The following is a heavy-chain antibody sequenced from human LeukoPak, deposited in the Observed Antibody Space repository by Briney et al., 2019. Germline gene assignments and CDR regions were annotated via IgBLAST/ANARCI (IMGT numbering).Heavy chain of an antibody. CDR1: GGTFSSYA. CDR2: IIPILGIA. V-gene: IGHV1-69*04. CDR3: ARGTRGHTFLIYGDYYYYGMDV. J-gene: IGHJ6*02. D-gene: IGHD4-17*01. Sequence: GASVKVSCKASGGTFSSYAISWVRQAPGQGLEWMGRIIPILGIANYAQKFQGRVTITADKSTSTAYMELSSLRSEDTAVYYCARGTRGHTFLIYGDYYYYGMDVWGQGTTVTVSS.